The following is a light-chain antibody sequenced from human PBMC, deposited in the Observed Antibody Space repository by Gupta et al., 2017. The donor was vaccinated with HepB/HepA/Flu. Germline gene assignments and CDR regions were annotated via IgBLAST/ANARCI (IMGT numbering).Light chain of an antibody. CDR2: DAS. J-gene: IGKJ1*01. Sequence: DIVLTPSPATLSLPPGERSTLSCRASQSVSSYLAWYQQKPGQAPRLLIYDASNRATGIPARFSGSGSGTDFTLTISSLEPEDFAVYYCQQRSNWPPTFGQGTKVEIK. V-gene: IGKV3-11*01. CDR1: QSVSSY. CDR3: QQRSNWPPT.